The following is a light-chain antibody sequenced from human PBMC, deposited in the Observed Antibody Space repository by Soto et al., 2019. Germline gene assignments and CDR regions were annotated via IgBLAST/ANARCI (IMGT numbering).Light chain of an antibody. Sequence: VLTQSPGTLSLSPGEGATLSCRASQRVASDLAWYLQKPGQPPRLLIYDASIRATGIPARFSGSGSGTDFTLTISRLEPEDFAVYYCQQRDIWPWTFGQGTKVDIK. CDR2: DAS. V-gene: IGKV3-11*01. CDR3: QQRDIWPWT. CDR1: QRVASD. J-gene: IGKJ1*01.